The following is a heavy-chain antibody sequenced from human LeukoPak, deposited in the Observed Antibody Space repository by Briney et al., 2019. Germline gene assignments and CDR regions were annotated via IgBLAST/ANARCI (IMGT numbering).Heavy chain of an antibody. CDR3: ANLLWWEPY. Sequence: PGGSLRLSCAASGFTFSSYGMHWVRQAPGKGLEWVAVISYDGSNKYYADSVKGRFTISRDNSKNTLYLQMNSLRAEDAAVYYCANLLWWEPYWGQGTLVTVSS. D-gene: IGHD3-10*01. V-gene: IGHV3-30*18. J-gene: IGHJ4*02. CDR1: GFTFSSYG. CDR2: ISYDGSNK.